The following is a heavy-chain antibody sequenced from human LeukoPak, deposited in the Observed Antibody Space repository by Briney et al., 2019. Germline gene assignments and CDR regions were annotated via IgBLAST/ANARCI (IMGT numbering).Heavy chain of an antibody. D-gene: IGHD6-13*01. V-gene: IGHV3-11*04. CDR2: ISSSGSTI. CDR3: ARGYSSSWLDY. CDR1: GFTFSDYY. J-gene: IGHJ4*02. Sequence: GGSLRLSCAASGFTFSDYYMSWIRQAPGKGLEGVSYISSSGSTIYYADSVKGRFTISRDDAKNSLYLQMNSLRAEDTAVYYCARGYSSSWLDYWGQGTLVTVSS.